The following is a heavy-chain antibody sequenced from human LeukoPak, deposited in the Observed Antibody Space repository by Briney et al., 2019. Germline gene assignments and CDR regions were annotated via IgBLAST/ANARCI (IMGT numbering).Heavy chain of an antibody. V-gene: IGHV1-46*01. CDR1: GYTFTSYD. Sequence: ASVKVSCKASGYTFTSYDINWVRQATGQGLEWMGIINPSGGDTSYAQKFQGRVTTTRDPSTSTVYMEVVSLRPEDTAVYYCARGCRVVPGVHNVGMTSYYNGMDVWGQGTTVTVSS. D-gene: IGHD2-2*01. CDR3: ARGCRVVPGVHNVGMTSYYNGMDV. CDR2: INPSGGDT. J-gene: IGHJ6*02.